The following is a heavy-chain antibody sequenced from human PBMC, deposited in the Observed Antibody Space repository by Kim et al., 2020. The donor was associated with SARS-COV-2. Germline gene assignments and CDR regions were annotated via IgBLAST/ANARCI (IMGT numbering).Heavy chain of an antibody. V-gene: IGHV1-2*06. CDR2: INPNSGGT. Sequence: ASVKVSCKASGYTFTGYYMHWVRQAPGQGLEWMGRINPNSGGTNYAQKFQGRVTMTRDTSISTAYMELSRLRSDDTAVYYCARWNRVWSYDSSGYYDYWGQGTLVTVSS. D-gene: IGHD3-22*01. J-gene: IGHJ4*02. CDR1: GYTFTGYY. CDR3: ARWNRVWSYDSSGYYDY.